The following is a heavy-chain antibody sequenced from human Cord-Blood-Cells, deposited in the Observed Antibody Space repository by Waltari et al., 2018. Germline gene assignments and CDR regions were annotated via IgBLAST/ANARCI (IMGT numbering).Heavy chain of an antibody. CDR3: ARGYSYGYDDAFDI. CDR2: IGTAGDT. Sequence: EVQLVESGGGLVQPGGSLRLSCAASGLTFSSSDMHWVRQATGKGLEWVSAIGTAGDTYYPGSVKGRFTISRENAKNSLYLQMNSLRAGDTAVYYCARGYSYGYDDAFDIWGQGTMVTVSS. D-gene: IGHD5-18*01. J-gene: IGHJ3*02. CDR1: GLTFSSSD. V-gene: IGHV3-13*01.